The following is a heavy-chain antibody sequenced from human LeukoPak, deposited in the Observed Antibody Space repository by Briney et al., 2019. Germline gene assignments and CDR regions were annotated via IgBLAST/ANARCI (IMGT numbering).Heavy chain of an antibody. CDR2: ISSSSSAI. CDR1: EFTFSRYS. CDR3: ARDLGSGWFDP. V-gene: IGHV3-48*01. Sequence: PGGSLRLSCAASEFTFSRYSMNWVRQAPGKGLEWVSYISSSSSAIYYADSVTGRFTTSRDNAKNSLFLQMNSLRAEDTAVYYCARDLGSGWFDPWGQGTLVTVSS. D-gene: IGHD7-27*01. J-gene: IGHJ5*02.